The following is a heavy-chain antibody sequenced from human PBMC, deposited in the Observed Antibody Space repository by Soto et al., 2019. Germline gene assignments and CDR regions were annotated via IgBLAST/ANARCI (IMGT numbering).Heavy chain of an antibody. CDR1: GFTFSTYA. CDR3: AKERPRRTSGSFFDY. CDR2: VSASGLNT. J-gene: IGHJ4*02. D-gene: IGHD1-1*01. Sequence: EVQLLESGGKLVQPGGSLTLSCAASGFTFSTYAMAWVRQAPGKGLEWVSGVSASGLNTDYADPVKGRFYISRDNSKNTGSLHMNSLRAEDTALYYCAKERPRRTSGSFFDYWGQGTPVTVSS. V-gene: IGHV3-23*01.